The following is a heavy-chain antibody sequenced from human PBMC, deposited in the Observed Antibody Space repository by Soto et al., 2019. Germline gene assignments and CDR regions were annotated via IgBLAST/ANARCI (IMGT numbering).Heavy chain of an antibody. J-gene: IGHJ6*02. CDR2: IYHSGST. CDR3: ARALYSSYYYYGMDV. CDR1: GGSISSGGYS. D-gene: IGHD5-18*01. Sequence: QLQLQESGSGLVKPSQTLSLTCAVSGGSISSGGYSWSWIRQPPGKGLEWIGYIYHSGSTYYNPSLKRRVIISVDRSKNHFSLKLSSVTAEDTAVYYCARALYSSYYYYGMDVWGQGTTVTVSS. V-gene: IGHV4-30-2*01.